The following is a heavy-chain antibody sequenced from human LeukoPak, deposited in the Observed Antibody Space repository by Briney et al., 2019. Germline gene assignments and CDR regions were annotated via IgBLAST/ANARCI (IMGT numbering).Heavy chain of an antibody. CDR2: ISSSGSTI. D-gene: IGHD6-13*01. V-gene: IGHV3-11*01. J-gene: IGHJ6*03. Sequence: GRSLRLSCAASGFTFSDYYMSWIRQAPGKGLEWVSYISSSGSTIYYADSVKGRFTISRDNAKNSLYLQMNSLRAEDTAVYYCAREQQLTIYYYYYMDVWGKGTTVTVSS. CDR1: GFTFSDYY. CDR3: AREQQLTIYYYYYMDV.